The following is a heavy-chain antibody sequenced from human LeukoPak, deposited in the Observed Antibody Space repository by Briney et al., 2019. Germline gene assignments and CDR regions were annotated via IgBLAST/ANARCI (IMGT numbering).Heavy chain of an antibody. CDR2: MNPNSGNT. CDR1: GGTFSSYA. V-gene: IGHV1-8*02. J-gene: IGHJ4*02. Sequence: ASVKVSCKASGGTFSSYAISWVRQAPGQGLEWMGWMNPNSGNTGYAQKFQGRVTMTRNTSISTAYMELSSLRSEDTAVYNCARGYYYDSSGYYGDFDYWGQGTLVTVSS. D-gene: IGHD3-22*01. CDR3: ARGYYYDSSGYYGDFDY.